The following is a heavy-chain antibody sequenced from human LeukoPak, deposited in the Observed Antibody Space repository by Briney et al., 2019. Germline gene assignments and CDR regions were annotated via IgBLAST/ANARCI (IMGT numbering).Heavy chain of an antibody. CDR1: GFTFDDYA. CDR2: ISWNSGSI. D-gene: IGHD3-3*01. Sequence: GRYLRLSCAASGFTFDDYAMHWVRQAPGKGLEWVSGISWNSGSIGYADSVKGRFTISRDNAKNSLYLQMNSLRAEDTALYYCAKGSDFWSGSIWGQGTMVTVSS. CDR3: AKGSDFWSGSI. V-gene: IGHV3-9*01. J-gene: IGHJ3*02.